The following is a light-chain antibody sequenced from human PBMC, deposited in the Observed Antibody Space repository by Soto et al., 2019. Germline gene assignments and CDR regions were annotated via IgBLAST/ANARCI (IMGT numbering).Light chain of an antibody. Sequence: EIVLTQSPGPLSLSPGERATLSCRASQSVSSSYLVWYQQKPGQAPRLLIYGASSRATGIPDRFSGSGSGTDFTLTISKLEPDDFAVYYCQQYCSSPRTFGQGTKVEIK. V-gene: IGKV3-20*01. J-gene: IGKJ1*01. CDR3: QQYCSSPRT. CDR2: GAS. CDR1: QSVSSSY.